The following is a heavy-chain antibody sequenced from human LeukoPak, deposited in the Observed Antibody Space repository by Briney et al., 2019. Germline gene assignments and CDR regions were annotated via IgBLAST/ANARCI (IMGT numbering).Heavy chain of an antibody. Sequence: ASVKVSCKASGYTFTGYYMHWVRQAPGQGLEWMGRINPNSGGTNYAQKFQGRVTMTRDTSISTAYMELSRLRSGDTAVYYCARVQTTFGGNHDYWGQGTLVTVSS. CDR1: GYTFTGYY. V-gene: IGHV1-2*06. D-gene: IGHD3-16*01. J-gene: IGHJ4*02. CDR2: INPNSGGT. CDR3: ARVQTTFGGNHDY.